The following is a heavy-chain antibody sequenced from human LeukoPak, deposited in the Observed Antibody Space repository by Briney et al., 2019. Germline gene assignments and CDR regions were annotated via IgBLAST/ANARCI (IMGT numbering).Heavy chain of an antibody. Sequence: PGGSLRLSCAASGFTFSSYSMNWVRQAPGKGLEWVSSINNVRSHIYYVDSVRGRFTISRDNANNVLYLQMNSLRAEDTAVYYCARDPTYYLRYGYFDSWGQGTLVTVSS. CDR3: ARDPTYYLRYGYFDS. CDR1: GFTFSSYS. V-gene: IGHV3-21*06. CDR2: INNVRSHI. D-gene: IGHD1-26*01. J-gene: IGHJ4*02.